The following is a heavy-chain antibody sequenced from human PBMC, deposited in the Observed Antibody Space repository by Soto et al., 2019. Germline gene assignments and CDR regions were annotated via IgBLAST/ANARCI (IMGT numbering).Heavy chain of an antibody. CDR1: GYTFTSYD. V-gene: IGHV1-8*01. CDR3: ARPLGQSSSWYNYYGMDV. CDR2: MNPNSGNT. D-gene: IGHD6-13*01. Sequence: GASVKVSCKASGYTFTSYDINWVRQATGQGLEWMGWMNPNSGNTGYAQKFQGRVTMTRNTSISTAYMELSSLRSEDTAVYYCARPLGQSSSWYNYYGMDVWGQGTTVTVSS. J-gene: IGHJ6*02.